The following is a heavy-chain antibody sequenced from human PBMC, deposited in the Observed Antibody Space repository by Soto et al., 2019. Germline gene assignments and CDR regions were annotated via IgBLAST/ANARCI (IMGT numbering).Heavy chain of an antibody. CDR1: GGSISSYY. J-gene: IGHJ5*02. CDR3: ARKMPTMIVVVIQNWFDP. D-gene: IGHD3-22*01. V-gene: IGHV4-59*12. CDR2: IYYSGST. Sequence: PSETLSLTCTVSGGSISSYYWSWIRQPPGKGLEWIGYIYYSGSTSYNPSLKSRLTISVETSKSQFSLKLSSVTAADTAVYYCARKMPTMIVVVIQNWFDPWGQGTLVTVS.